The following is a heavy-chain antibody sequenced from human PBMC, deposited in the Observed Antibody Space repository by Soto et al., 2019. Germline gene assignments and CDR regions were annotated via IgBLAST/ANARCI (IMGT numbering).Heavy chain of an antibody. J-gene: IGHJ5*02. CDR3: ARDRRSPDIVVVVAATLSPNWFDP. Sequence: SETLSLTCAISGDSVSSNSAAWNWIRQSPSRGLEWLGRTYYRSKWYNDYAVSVKSRITINPDTSKNQFSLQLNSVTPEDTAVYYCARDRRSPDIVVVVAATLSPNWFDPWGQGTLVTVSS. D-gene: IGHD2-15*01. CDR2: TYYRSKWYN. CDR1: GDSVSSNSAA. V-gene: IGHV6-1*01.